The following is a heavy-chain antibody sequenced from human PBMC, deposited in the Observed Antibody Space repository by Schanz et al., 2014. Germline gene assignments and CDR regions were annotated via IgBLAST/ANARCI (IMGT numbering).Heavy chain of an antibody. Sequence: QILLVQPGPEVKKPGASVTVSCKASGYDFHIYAYSWMRQAPGQGPEWIGWISGYTGDTKYAQKFQHRVNMTTDRTTSTVYMELRSLRFDDTAVYFCARDNGRIPAANSFDYWGQGTLVTVSS. J-gene: IGHJ4*02. CDR2: ISGYTGDT. CDR3: ARDNGRIPAANSFDY. V-gene: IGHV1-18*01. CDR1: GYDFHIYA. D-gene: IGHD1-26*01.